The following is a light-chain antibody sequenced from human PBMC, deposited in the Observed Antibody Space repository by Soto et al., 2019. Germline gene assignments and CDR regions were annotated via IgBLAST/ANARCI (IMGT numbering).Light chain of an antibody. CDR3: QQYGSSPRT. CDR1: QSVSSNY. CDR2: GAS. J-gene: IGKJ1*01. Sequence: EIVLTQSPGTLSLSPGERAILSCRASQSVSSNYLAWYRQRPGQAPSLLIYGASSRATGIPDRFSGSGSGTDFTLTISRLEPEEFAVYYCQQYGSSPRTFGQGTKVEMK. V-gene: IGKV3-20*01.